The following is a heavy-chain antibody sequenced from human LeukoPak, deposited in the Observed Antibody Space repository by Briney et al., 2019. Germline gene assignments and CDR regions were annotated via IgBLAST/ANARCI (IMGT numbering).Heavy chain of an antibody. J-gene: IGHJ4*02. CDR2: ISSSGSTI. CDR3: ARDSKMGLDY. V-gene: IGHV3-48*03. D-gene: IGHD5-24*01. Sequence: VGSLRLSCAASGFTFSSYEMNWVRQAPGKGLEWVSYISSSGSTIYYADSVKGRFTISRDNAKNSLYLQMNSLRAEDTAVYYCARDSKMGLDYWGQGTLVTVSS. CDR1: GFTFSSYE.